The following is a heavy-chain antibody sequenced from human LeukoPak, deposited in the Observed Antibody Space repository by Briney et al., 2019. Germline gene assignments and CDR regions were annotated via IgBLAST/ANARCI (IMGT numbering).Heavy chain of an antibody. CDR1: EFSFSSYG. CDR2: IWYDGSNK. CDR3: ARDQRPGWGEYFQH. J-gene: IGHJ1*01. D-gene: IGHD3-16*01. V-gene: IGHV3-33*01. Sequence: GGSLRLSCAASEFSFSSYGMHWVRQAPGKGLEWVAVIWYDGSNKYYADSVKGRFTISRDNSKNTVYLQMNSLRVEDTAVYYCARDQRPGWGEYFQHWGQGTLVTVSS.